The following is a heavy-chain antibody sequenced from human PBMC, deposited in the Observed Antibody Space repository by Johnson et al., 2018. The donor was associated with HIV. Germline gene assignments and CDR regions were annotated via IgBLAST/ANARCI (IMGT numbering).Heavy chain of an antibody. Sequence: QVQLVESGGGLVKPGGSLRLSCAGSGFTFSDYYMNWIRQAPGKGLEWVSYISSSGSTIYYADSVKGRFTISRDNAKNSLYLQMNSLRAEDTAFYYCARGVTYYYDSTGYPHAFDIWGQGTMVTVSS. CDR2: ISSSGSTI. CDR3: ARGVTYYYDSTGYPHAFDI. D-gene: IGHD3-22*01. V-gene: IGHV3-11*01. J-gene: IGHJ3*02. CDR1: GFTFSDYY.